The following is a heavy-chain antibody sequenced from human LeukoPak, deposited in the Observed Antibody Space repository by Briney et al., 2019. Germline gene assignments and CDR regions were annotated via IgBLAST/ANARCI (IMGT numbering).Heavy chain of an antibody. D-gene: IGHD3-22*01. Sequence: PGGSLRLSCAASGFTFSSYWMHWVRQAPGKGLVWVSRINSDGSSTSYADSVKGRFTISRDNAKNTLYLQMNSLRAEDTAVYYCARATLYYYDSSGYYNHDAFDIWGQGTMVTVSS. CDR1: GFTFSSYW. CDR3: ARATLYYYDSSGYYNHDAFDI. J-gene: IGHJ3*02. V-gene: IGHV3-74*01. CDR2: INSDGSST.